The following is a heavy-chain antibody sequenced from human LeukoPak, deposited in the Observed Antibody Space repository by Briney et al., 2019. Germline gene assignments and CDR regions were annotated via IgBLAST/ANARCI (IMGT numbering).Heavy chain of an antibody. D-gene: IGHD1-1*01. CDR1: GFTFSSYW. CDR2: IKQDGSEK. Sequence: GGSLRLSCAASGFTFSSYWMSWVRQAPGKGLEWVANIKQDGSEKYYVDSVKGRFTISRDNAKNSLYLQMNSLRAEDTAVYYCARGRRIRLERQWNWFDPWGQGTLVTVSS. CDR3: ARGRRIRLERQWNWFDP. J-gene: IGHJ5*02. V-gene: IGHV3-7*04.